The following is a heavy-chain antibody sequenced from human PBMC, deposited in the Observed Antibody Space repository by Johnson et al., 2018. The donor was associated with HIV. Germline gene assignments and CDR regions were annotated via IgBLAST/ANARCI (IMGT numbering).Heavy chain of an antibody. CDR3: AKVLYSSSSDAFDI. D-gene: IGHD6-6*01. J-gene: IGHJ3*02. CDR1: GFSFRSYG. CDR2: IWYDGSNK. Sequence: QVQLVESGGGVVQPGGSLRLSCAATGFSFRSYGMHWVRQGPGKGLEWMAVIWYDGSNKYYADSVKGRFTISRDNSKNTLYLQMNSLRAEDTAVYYCAKVLYSSSSDAFDIWGQGTMVTVSS. V-gene: IGHV3-33*06.